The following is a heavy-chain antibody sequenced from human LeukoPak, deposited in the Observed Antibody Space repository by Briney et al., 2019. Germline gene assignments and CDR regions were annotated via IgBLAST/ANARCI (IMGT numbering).Heavy chain of an antibody. D-gene: IGHD6-19*01. V-gene: IGHV3-30*18. J-gene: IGHJ4*02. CDR2: ISYDGSNE. CDR3: AKDIDWLAFED. Sequence: GGSLRLSCVVSGFTFSSYVMHWVRQAPGKGLEWVAVISYDGSNEYYGDSVKGRFTISRDNSENTVYLQMNSLRVEDTALYYCAKDIDWLAFEDWGQGTLVTVSS. CDR1: GFTFSSYV.